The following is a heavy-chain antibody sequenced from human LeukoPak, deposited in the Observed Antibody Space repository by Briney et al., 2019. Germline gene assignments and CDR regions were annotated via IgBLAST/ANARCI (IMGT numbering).Heavy chain of an antibody. J-gene: IGHJ6*04. CDR3: AELGITMIGGV. CDR2: ISTGGTTI. V-gene: IGHV3-48*03. D-gene: IGHD3-10*02. Sequence: GGSLRLSCAASGFAFSSYEMNWVRQAPGMGLEWLSVISTGGTTIHYADSVKGRFTVSRDNAKNSLYLQMNSLRAEDTAVYYCAELGITMIGGVWGKGTTVTISS. CDR1: GFAFSSYE.